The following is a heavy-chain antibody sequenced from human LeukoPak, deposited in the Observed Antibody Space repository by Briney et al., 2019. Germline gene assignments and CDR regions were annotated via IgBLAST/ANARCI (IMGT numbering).Heavy chain of an antibody. CDR2: IYYSGST. J-gene: IGHJ6*02. CDR1: GGSFSSGSYY. V-gene: IGHV4-61*01. Sequence: SETLSLTCSVSGGSFSSGSYYWSWIRQPPGTGLEWIGYIYYSGSTNYNPSLKSRVTISVDTSKNQFSLKLSSVTAADTAVYYCARGHYDFWSGPLYGMDVWGQGTTVTVSS. D-gene: IGHD3-3*01. CDR3: ARGHYDFWSGPLYGMDV.